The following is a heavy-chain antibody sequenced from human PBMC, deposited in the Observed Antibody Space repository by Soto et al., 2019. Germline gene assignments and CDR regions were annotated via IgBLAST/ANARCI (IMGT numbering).Heavy chain of an antibody. CDR2: ISSSSSTI. Sequence: EVQLVESGGGLVQPGGSLRLSCAASGFTFSSYSMNWVRQAPGKGLEWVSYISSSSSTIYYADSVKGRFTISRDNAKNSLYLQMNSLRAEDTAVYSCARAGGWELPPRWGQGTLVTVSS. CDR3: ARAGGWELPPR. CDR1: GFTFSSYS. D-gene: IGHD3-10*01. J-gene: IGHJ4*02. V-gene: IGHV3-48*01.